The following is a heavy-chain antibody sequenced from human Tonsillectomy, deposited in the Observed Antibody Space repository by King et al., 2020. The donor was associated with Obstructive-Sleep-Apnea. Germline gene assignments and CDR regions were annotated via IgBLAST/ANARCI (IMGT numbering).Heavy chain of an antibody. Sequence: QLVQSGAEVKKPGESLKISCKASGYGFTTYWIGWVRQMPGKGLEWMGIIYPGDSDTKYSPSFQGQVTISVDKSISTVYLQWSSLEASDTAMYYCARHRGNCDAASCLGFDPWGQGTLVTVSS. V-gene: IGHV5-51*01. CDR2: IYPGDSDT. CDR3: ARHRGNCDAASCLGFDP. J-gene: IGHJ5*02. CDR1: GYGFTTYW. D-gene: IGHD2-15*01.